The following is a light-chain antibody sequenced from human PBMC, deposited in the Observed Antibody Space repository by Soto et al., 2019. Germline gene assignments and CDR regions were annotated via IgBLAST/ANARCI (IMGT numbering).Light chain of an antibody. CDR2: DVS. Sequence: HSVLTQPRSLSGSPGQSVTLSCTGTSSDVNDYKFVSWYQQHPGKAPKLMIFDVSERPSGVPDRFSASKSGNTASLSISGLQAEDEADYYCCSYAGTYSYVFGSGTKV. V-gene: IGLV2-11*01. J-gene: IGLJ1*01. CDR1: SSDVNDYKF. CDR3: CSYAGTYSYV.